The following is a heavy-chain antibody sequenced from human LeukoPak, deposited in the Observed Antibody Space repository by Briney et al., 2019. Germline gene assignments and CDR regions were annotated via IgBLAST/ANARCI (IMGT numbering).Heavy chain of an antibody. J-gene: IGHJ4*02. V-gene: IGHV3-23*01. D-gene: IGHD3-22*01. CDR1: GFTLSSYA. CDR3: AKAPTKEEEWLLLNYFDY. Sequence: GGSLRLSCVGSGFTLSSYAMSWVRQAPGKGLEWVSAISGSGTRTYYADSVKGRFTISRDNSKNTLYLQMNGLRAEDTAVYYCAKAPTKEEEWLLLNYFDYWGQGTLVTVSS. CDR2: ISGSGTRT.